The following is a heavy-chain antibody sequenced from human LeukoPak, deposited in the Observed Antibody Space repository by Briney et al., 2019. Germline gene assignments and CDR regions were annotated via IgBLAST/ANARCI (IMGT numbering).Heavy chain of an antibody. V-gene: IGHV4-59*12. Sequence: SETLSLTCTVSGGSISSYYWSWIRQHPGKGLEWIGYIYHSGSTYYNPSLKSRVTTSVDRSKNQFSLKLSSVTAADTAVYYCARARYCGSTSCYKREVDYWGQGTLVTVSS. CDR2: IYHSGST. CDR1: GGSISSYY. J-gene: IGHJ4*02. D-gene: IGHD2-2*02. CDR3: ARARYCGSTSCYKREVDY.